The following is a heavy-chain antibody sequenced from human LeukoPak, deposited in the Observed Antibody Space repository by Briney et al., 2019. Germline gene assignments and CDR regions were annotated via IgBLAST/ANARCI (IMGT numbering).Heavy chain of an antibody. D-gene: IGHD3-3*01. V-gene: IGHV3-30*03. J-gene: IGHJ4*02. CDR2: ISYDGSEK. Sequence: GGSLRLSCAASGFTFSSYGMHWVRQAPGKGLEWVAVISYDGSEKYYVDSVKGRFTISRDNAKNPLYLQLNSLRAEDTAVYYCARAPREWLLGYYFDYWGQGTLVTVSS. CDR1: GFTFSSYG. CDR3: ARAPREWLLGYYFDY.